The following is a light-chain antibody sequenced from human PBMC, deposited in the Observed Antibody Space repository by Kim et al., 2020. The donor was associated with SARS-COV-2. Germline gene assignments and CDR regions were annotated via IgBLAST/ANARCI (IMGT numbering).Light chain of an antibody. V-gene: IGKV1-5*03. CDR1: QRIGRW. CDR3: QQYDAYPRT. CDR2: KAS. J-gene: IGKJ1*01. Sequence: ASAGDGVTITCRASQRIGRWLAWYQQRPGKAPNLLIYKASSVENGVPSRFSGRASETEFTLTIDSLQPDDFATYYCQQYDAYPRTFGQGTKVDIK.